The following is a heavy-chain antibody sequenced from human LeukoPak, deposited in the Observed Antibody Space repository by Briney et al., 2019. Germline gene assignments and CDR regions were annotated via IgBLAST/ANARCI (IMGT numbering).Heavy chain of an antibody. Sequence: GGSLRLSCAASGFTFTNYAMTWVRQRPGKGLVWVSTINNSGGGTWYADSVEGRFTISRDNSKSTLYLQMNSLRPEDTALYYCTKDLASISAVAPVDDAFDIWGQGTLVTVSS. CDR2: INNSGGGT. V-gene: IGHV3-23*01. J-gene: IGHJ3*02. CDR3: TKDLASISAVAPVDDAFDI. D-gene: IGHD2-8*02. CDR1: GFTFTNYA.